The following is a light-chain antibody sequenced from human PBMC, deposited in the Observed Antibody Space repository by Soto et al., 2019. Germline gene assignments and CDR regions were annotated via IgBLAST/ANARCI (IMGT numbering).Light chain of an antibody. CDR3: SAWDASLNGYV. CDR2: SNY. J-gene: IGLJ1*01. V-gene: IGLV1-44*01. CDR1: SSNIGSKT. Sequence: QSVLTQPPSASGTPGQRVTISCSGSSSNIGSKTVNWYQQLPGTASKLLIYSNYHRPSGVPDRFSGSKSGTSASLAISGLQSEDEADYYCSAWDASLNGYVFGTGTKVTVL.